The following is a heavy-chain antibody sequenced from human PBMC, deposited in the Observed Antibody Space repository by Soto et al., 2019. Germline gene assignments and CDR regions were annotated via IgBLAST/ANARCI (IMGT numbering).Heavy chain of an antibody. Sequence: EVQLLESGGGLVQPGGSLRLSCAASGFTFSSYAMSWVRQAPGKGLAWVSAISGSGGSTYYADSVKGRFTISRDNSKNTLYLQMNSLRAEDTGVYYCAKKGREITFGGVIADWGQGTLVTVSS. CDR1: GFTFSSYA. CDR2: ISGSGGST. CDR3: AKKGREITFGGVIAD. V-gene: IGHV3-23*01. J-gene: IGHJ4*02. D-gene: IGHD3-16*02.